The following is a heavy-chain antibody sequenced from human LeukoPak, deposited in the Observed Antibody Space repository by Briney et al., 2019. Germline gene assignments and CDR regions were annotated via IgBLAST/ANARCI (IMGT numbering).Heavy chain of an antibody. Sequence: PSETLSLTCTVSGGSISSYYWSWIRQPPGKGLEWIGYIYYSGSTNYNPSLKSRVTISVDTSKNQFSLKLSSVTAADTAVYYCAIVAVATRLGYLDYWGQGTLVTVSS. CDR2: IYYSGST. V-gene: IGHV4-59*01. D-gene: IGHD5-12*01. CDR1: GGSISSYY. CDR3: AIVAVATRLGYLDY. J-gene: IGHJ4*02.